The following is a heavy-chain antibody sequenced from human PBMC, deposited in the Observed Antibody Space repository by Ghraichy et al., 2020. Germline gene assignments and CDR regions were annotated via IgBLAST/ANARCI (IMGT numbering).Heavy chain of an antibody. J-gene: IGHJ6*02. Sequence: SETLSLTCGVYGGSFSDSSWSWIRQPPGRGLEWIGKIDHSGITTYNPSLKSRVTISVDTSKNQFSLNLSSVTAADTAVYYCARILGCSNRTICHPRYHYYSLGVWGQGTTVTVSS. V-gene: IGHV4-34*01. D-gene: IGHD2-2*01. CDR1: GGSFSDSS. CDR3: ARILGCSNRTICHPRYHYYSLGV. CDR2: IDHSGIT.